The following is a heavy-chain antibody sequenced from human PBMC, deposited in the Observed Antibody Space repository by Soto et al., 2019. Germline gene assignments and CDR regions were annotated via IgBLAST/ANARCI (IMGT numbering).Heavy chain of an antibody. J-gene: IGHJ5*02. Sequence: RGESLKISCKGSGYSFTSYWIGWVRQMPGKGLEWMGIIYPGDSDTRYSPSFQGQVTISADKSISTAYLQWSSLKASDTAMYYCARVDSDYDILTGYPPVWFDPWGQGTLVTVSS. CDR1: GYSFTSYW. D-gene: IGHD3-9*01. CDR3: ARVDSDYDILTGYPPVWFDP. CDR2: IYPGDSDT. V-gene: IGHV5-51*01.